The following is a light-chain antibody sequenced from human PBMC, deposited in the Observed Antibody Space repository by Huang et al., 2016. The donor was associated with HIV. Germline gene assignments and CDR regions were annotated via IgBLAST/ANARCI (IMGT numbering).Light chain of an antibody. V-gene: IGKV3-20*01. J-gene: IGKJ2*01. Sequence: EIVLTQSPVTLSLSPGEGASLSCRASQGVHNSYLAWYQQKPGQAPSLLIFGASNRATVVTHRFRGSESGTDFTLTISGLDPEDFAVYYCQQYGTLPYTFGQGTKLEI. CDR1: QGVHNSY. CDR3: QQYGTLPYT. CDR2: GAS.